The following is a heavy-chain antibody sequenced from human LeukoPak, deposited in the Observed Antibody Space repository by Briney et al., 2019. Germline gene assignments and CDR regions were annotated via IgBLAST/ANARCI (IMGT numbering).Heavy chain of an antibody. J-gene: IGHJ4*02. CDR1: EFTFSSHG. CDR2: ISGRGGTT. D-gene: IGHD3-16*01. V-gene: IGHV3-23*01. CDR3: ARSQSLLPLGGPFDS. Sequence: GGSLRLSCAASEFTFSSHGMSWVRQAPGKGLEWVAGISGRGGTTFSADSVKGRFIISRDNPKNTLYLKMNSLRVEDTAMYYCARSQSLLPLGGPFDSWGPGTPVTVSS.